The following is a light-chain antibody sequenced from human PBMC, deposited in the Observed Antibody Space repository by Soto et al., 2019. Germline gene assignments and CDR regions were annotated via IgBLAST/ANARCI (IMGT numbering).Light chain of an antibody. Sequence: EIVMTRSPATLAVSAGERATVSXRASQTVSLNVAWHQQKIVXXTRLXXXGAXTRATGVPARFSGSGSGTEFTLTLSSLQSEDFVVYYCQQYNVWPPLTFGQGTKVDIK. J-gene: IGKJ1*01. CDR1: QTVSLN. CDR3: QQYNVWPPLT. V-gene: IGKV3-15*01. CDR2: GAX.